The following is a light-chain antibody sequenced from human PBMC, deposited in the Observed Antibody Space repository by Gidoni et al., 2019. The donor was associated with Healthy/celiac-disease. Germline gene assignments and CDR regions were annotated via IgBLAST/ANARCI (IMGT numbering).Light chain of an antibody. Sequence: QSVLTQPPSVSRAPGQRVTISCTASSSNIGAGYDVHWYQQLPGTAPKLLIYGNSNRPSGVPDRFSGSKSGNAASLAITGLQAEDEADYYCQSYDSSLSGVFGGGTKLTVL. CDR1: SSNIGAGYD. CDR3: QSYDSSLSGV. J-gene: IGLJ3*02. CDR2: GNS. V-gene: IGLV1-40*01.